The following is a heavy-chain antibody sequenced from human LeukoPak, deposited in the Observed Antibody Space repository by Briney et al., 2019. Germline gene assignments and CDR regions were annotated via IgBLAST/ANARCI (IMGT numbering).Heavy chain of an antibody. CDR1: GYSFTNYW. D-gene: IGHD3-10*01. V-gene: IGHV5-51*01. CDR2: IYPGNSDT. CDR3: ARRNYYGSGTKVDK. J-gene: IGHJ4*02. Sequence: GESLKISCKGAGYSFTNYWISCVRQMPGKGLEWMGIIYPGNSDTRYGPSLQGQVTISADKSINTAYLQWSSLKASDTAMYYCARRNYYGSGTKVDKWGQGTLVTVSS.